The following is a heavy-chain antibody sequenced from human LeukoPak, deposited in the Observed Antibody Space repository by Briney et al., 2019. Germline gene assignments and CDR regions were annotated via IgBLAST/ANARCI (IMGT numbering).Heavy chain of an antibody. V-gene: IGHV3-30-3*02. CDR2: ISYDGSNK. CDR3: AKRRGSTWYYFDY. Sequence: PGGSLRLSCAASGFTFSSYAMHWVRQAPGKGLEWVAVISYDGSNKYYGDSVKGRFTISTDSSKNTLCLQMNSLRAEDTAVYYCAKRRGSTWYYFDYWGQGTLVTVSS. CDR1: GFTFSSYA. D-gene: IGHD6-13*01. J-gene: IGHJ4*02.